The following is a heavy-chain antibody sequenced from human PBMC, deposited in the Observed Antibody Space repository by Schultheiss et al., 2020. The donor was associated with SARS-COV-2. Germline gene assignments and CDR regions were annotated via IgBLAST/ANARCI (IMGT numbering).Heavy chain of an antibody. CDR1: GGSISSYY. CDR3: ARVGRSRGVIDY. D-gene: IGHD3-10*01. V-gene: IGHV4-34*01. Sequence: SETLSLTCTVSGGSISSYYWSWIRQPPGKGLEWIGEINHSGSTNYNPSLKSRVTISVDTSKNQFSLKLSSVTAADTAVYYCARVGRSRGVIDYWGQGTLVTVSS. CDR2: INHSGST. J-gene: IGHJ4*02.